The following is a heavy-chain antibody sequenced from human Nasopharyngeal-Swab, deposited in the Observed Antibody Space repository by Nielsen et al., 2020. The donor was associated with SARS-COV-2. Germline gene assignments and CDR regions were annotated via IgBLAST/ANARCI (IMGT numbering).Heavy chain of an antibody. Sequence: LRLSCTVSGGSISSGGYYWSWIRQHPGKGLEWIGYIYYSGSTYYNPSLKSRVTISVDTSKNQFSLKLSSVTAADTAVYYCARTESPRRIQLWSMEVGYFDYWGQGTMVNVSS. CDR1: GGSISSGGYY. J-gene: IGHJ4*02. V-gene: IGHV4-31*03. CDR3: ARTESPRRIQLWSMEVGYFDY. CDR2: IYYSGST. D-gene: IGHD5-18*01.